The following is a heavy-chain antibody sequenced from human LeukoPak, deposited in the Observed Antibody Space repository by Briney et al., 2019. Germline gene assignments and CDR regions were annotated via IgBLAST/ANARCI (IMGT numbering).Heavy chain of an antibody. V-gene: IGHV3-11*06. CDR1: GXTFSDYY. CDR3: AKVIRGGYGMDV. D-gene: IGHD3-10*01. CDR2: ISGSSSDT. Sequence: GGSLRLSCAVSGXTFSDYYMSWIRQAPGKGLEWVSYISGSSSDTNYADSVKGRFTISRDNAKNSLSLQLNSLRDEDTAVYFCAKVIRGGYGMDVWGQGTTVTVS. J-gene: IGHJ6*02.